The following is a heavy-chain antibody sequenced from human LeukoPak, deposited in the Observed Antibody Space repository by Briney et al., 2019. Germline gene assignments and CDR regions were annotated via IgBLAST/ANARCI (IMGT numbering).Heavy chain of an antibody. Sequence: GGSLRLSCAASGFTFSKVWMTWVRQAPGRGLEWVGRIRSKTDGGASEYAAPVKGRFSISRDDSNNTLYLEMISLKAEDTAIYYCTTDVNRFMVTASSWGQGTLVTVSS. CDR3: TTDVNRFMVTASS. CDR1: GFTFSKVW. CDR2: IRSKTDGGAS. J-gene: IGHJ5*02. D-gene: IGHD2-21*02. V-gene: IGHV3-15*01.